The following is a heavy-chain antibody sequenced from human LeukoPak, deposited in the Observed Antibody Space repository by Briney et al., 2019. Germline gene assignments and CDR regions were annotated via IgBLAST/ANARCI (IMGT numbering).Heavy chain of an antibody. Sequence: SETLSLTCAVSGGSFRGYSWSWIRQPPGEGLEWIGQIDHSGGTITYNPSLRSRVALSVDASKNQFSLKLNSVTAADTAVYDCATANSLSGYGYFWCDPWGQGTLVTVSS. CDR1: GGSFRGYS. CDR2: IDHSGGTI. J-gene: IGHJ5*02. D-gene: IGHD5-18*01. CDR3: ATANSLSGYGYFWCDP. V-gene: IGHV4-34*01.